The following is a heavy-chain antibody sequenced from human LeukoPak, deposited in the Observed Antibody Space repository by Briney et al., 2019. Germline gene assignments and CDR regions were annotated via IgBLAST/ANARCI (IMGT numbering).Heavy chain of an antibody. D-gene: IGHD3-22*01. CDR2: IYYSGST. J-gene: IGHJ4*02. CDR1: GGSISSYY. V-gene: IGHV4-59*08. CDR3: ARHGHYYDTSGYYSIPDF. Sequence: KASETLSLTCTGSGGSISSYYWSWIRQPPGKGLEWIGFIYYSGSTNYNPSLKRRVTISVDTSKNQISLKLSSVTAADTAVYYCARHGHYYDTSGYYSIPDFWGQGTLVTVSS.